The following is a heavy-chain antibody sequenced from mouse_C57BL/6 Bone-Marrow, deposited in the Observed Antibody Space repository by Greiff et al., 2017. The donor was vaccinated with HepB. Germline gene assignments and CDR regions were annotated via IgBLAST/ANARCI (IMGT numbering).Heavy chain of an antibody. V-gene: IGHV1-4*01. D-gene: IGHD2-5*01. J-gene: IGHJ2*01. CDR2: INPSSGYT. CDR1: GYTFTSYT. CDR3: ARVGTYYSNLETGY. Sequence: QVQLQQSGAELARPGASVKMSCKASGYTFTSYTMHWVKQRPGQGLEWIGYINPSSGYTKYNQKFKDKATLTADKSSSTAYMQLSSLTSEDSAVYYCARVGTYYSNLETGYWGQGTTLTVSS.